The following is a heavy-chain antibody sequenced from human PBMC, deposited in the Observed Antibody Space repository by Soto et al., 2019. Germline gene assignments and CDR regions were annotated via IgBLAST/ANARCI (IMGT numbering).Heavy chain of an antibody. D-gene: IGHD5-12*01. Sequence: GESLKISCKGSGYSFTTYWLAWVRQMPGKGLEYMGIIYPGDSDSRYSPASQGQVTISADKSISTAYLQWTSLKASDTAIYYCARLRVSTPRLEDRFDIWGPGTMATVSS. V-gene: IGHV5-51*01. CDR3: ARLRVSTPRLEDRFDI. CDR1: GYSFTTYW. J-gene: IGHJ3*02. CDR2: IYPGDSDS.